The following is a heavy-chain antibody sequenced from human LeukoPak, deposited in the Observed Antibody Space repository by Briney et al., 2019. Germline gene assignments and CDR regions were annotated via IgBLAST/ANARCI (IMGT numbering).Heavy chain of an antibody. CDR1: GGSFSGYY. J-gene: IGHJ5*02. V-gene: IGHV4-34*01. D-gene: IGHD3-16*02. CDR3: ARTIAGGSYRYPYWFDP. Sequence: SETLSLTCAVYGGSFSGYYWSWIRQPPGKGPEWIGEINHSGSTNYNPSLKSRVTISVDTSKNQFSLKLSSVTAADTAVYYCARTIAGGSYRYPYWFDPWGQGTLVTVSS. CDR2: INHSGST.